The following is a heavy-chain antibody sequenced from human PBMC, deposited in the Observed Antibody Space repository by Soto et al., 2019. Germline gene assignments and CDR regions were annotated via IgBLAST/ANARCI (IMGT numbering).Heavy chain of an antibody. D-gene: IGHD3-22*01. J-gene: IGHJ4*02. CDR3: ARDFSRVVVAPGY. V-gene: IGHV1-3*01. CDR2: ITAGNSDT. CDR1: GYNFTSYA. Sequence: QVQLVQSGAEAKKPGASVKVSCKASGYNFTSYAMHWVRQAPGKRLEWMGWITAGNSDTEYSQKFQGRVTITSDTSAITAYMELSSLRSEDTAVYYCARDFSRVVVAPGYLGQGTLFNVAA.